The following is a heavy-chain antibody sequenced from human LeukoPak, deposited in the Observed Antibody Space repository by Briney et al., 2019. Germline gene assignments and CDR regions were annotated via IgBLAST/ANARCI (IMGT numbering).Heavy chain of an antibody. CDR3: AKDRAGTPWAD. CDR1: GFTFITYS. J-gene: IGHJ4*02. V-gene: IGHV3-23*01. D-gene: IGHD1-1*01. CDR2: VNPSGVTT. Sequence: PGGSLRLSCAASGFTFITYSMSWVRQAPGEGLEWVSTVNPSGVTTYYAGSVKGRFTVSRDNSVNTVYLQMNSLRAEDTAVYYCAKDRAGTPWADWGQGTLVTVSS.